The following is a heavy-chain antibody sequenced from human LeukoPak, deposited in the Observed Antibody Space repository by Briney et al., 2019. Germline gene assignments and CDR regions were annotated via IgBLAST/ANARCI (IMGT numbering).Heavy chain of an antibody. CDR1: GYTFTSYD. D-gene: IGHD6-13*01. J-gene: IGHJ5*02. CDR3: ARGSHSRNWFDP. V-gene: IGHV1-8*03. Sequence: ASVKVSCKASGYTFTSYDINWVRQATGQGLEWMGWMNPNSGNTGYAQKFQGRVTITRNTSISTAYMELSSLRSEDTAVYYCARGSHSRNWFDPWGQGTLVTVSS. CDR2: MNPNSGNT.